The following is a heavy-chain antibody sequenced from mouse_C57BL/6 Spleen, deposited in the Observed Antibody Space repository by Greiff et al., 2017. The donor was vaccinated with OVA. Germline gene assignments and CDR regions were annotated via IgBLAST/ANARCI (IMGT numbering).Heavy chain of an antibody. D-gene: IGHD1-1*01. J-gene: IGHJ4*01. CDR2: INPNYGTS. CDR1: GYSFTDYN. Sequence: EVKVVESGPELVKPGASVKISCKASGYSFTDYNMNWVKQSNGKSLEWIGVINPNYGTSSYNQKFKGKATLTVDQSSSTAYMQLNSLTSEDSAVYYCARAGGSRDYYAMDYWGQGTSVTVSS. CDR3: ARAGGSRDYYAMDY. V-gene: IGHV1-39*01.